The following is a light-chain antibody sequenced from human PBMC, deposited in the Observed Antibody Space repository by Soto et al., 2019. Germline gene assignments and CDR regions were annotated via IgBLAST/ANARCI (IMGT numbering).Light chain of an antibody. J-gene: IGLJ2*01. CDR1: SSDIGVYNY. CDR2: EVN. Sequence: QSVLTQPASVSGSPGQSITFSCTGTSSDIGVYNYVSWYQQHPGKAPKLMIYEVNNRPSGVSNRFSGSKSGNTASLTISGLQAEDEADYYCSSYTSSSTPVVFGGGTQLTVL. CDR3: SSYTSSSTPVV. V-gene: IGLV2-14*01.